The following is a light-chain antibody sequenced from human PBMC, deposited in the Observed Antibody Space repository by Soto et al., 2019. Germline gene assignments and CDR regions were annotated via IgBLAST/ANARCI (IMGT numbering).Light chain of an antibody. V-gene: IGKV3-20*01. CDR1: QNIYNY. J-gene: IGKJ1*01. CDR3: QQYGSSPKT. Sequence: EIVLTQSPATLSLSPGEGATLSCRASQNIYNYLAWYQQKPGQAPRLLIYAASTRATGIPDRFSGSGSGTDFTLTISRLEPEDFAVYYCQQYGSSPKTFGQGTKVDIK. CDR2: AAS.